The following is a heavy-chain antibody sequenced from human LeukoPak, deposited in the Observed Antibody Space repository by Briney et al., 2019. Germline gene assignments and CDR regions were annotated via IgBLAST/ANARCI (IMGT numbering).Heavy chain of an antibody. CDR2: MYYSGGT. Sequence: SETLSLTCTVSGGSVSSNRFYWGWIRQPPGKGLDWIGSMYYSGGTYYNPSLKSRVTISADTYKNQVSLKLSSVTAADTVVYYCARDPDYYDDSGYTWGQGTLVTVSS. J-gene: IGHJ5*02. D-gene: IGHD3-22*01. CDR1: GGSVSSNRFY. CDR3: ARDPDYYDDSGYT. V-gene: IGHV4-39*07.